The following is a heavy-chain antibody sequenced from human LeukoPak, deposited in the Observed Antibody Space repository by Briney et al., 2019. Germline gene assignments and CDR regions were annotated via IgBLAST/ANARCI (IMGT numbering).Heavy chain of an antibody. CDR3: ASLVAGDDAFDI. CDR2: MNPNSGNT. V-gene: IGHV1-8*01. Sequence: GASVKVSCTASGYTLTSYDINWVRQATGQGLEWMGWMNPNSGNTGYAQKFQGRVTMTRNTSISTAYMELSSLRSEDTAVYYCASLVAGDDAFDIWGQGTMVTVSS. J-gene: IGHJ3*02. CDR1: GYTLTSYD. D-gene: IGHD6-19*01.